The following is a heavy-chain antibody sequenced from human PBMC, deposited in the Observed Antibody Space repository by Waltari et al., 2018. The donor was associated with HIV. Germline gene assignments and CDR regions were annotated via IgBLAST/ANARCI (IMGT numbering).Heavy chain of an antibody. Sequence: EVQLVESGGGLVQPGGPLRLSCAASGFTFSSYWVPWVRQVPGKGLEWILGMSTDGNSVRSADSVKGRFTISRDNTKNTLYLQMNSLRVEDTAVYYCARGSGYYYFDYWGQGTRVTVSS. CDR2: MSTDGNSV. J-gene: IGHJ4*02. CDR1: GFTFSSYW. D-gene: IGHD3-22*01. CDR3: ARGSGYYYFDY. V-gene: IGHV3-74*01.